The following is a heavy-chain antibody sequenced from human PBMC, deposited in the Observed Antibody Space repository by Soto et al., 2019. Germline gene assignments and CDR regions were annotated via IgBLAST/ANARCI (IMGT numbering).Heavy chain of an antibody. CDR2: ISGSGGST. CDR1: GFTFSSYA. D-gene: IGHD6-13*01. V-gene: IGHV3-23*01. CDR3: AKDSPPTIAAAGYNWFDP. J-gene: IGHJ5*02. Sequence: RLSCAASGFTFSSYAMSWVRQAPGKGLEWVSAISGSGGSTYYADSVKGRFTISRDNSKNTLYLQMNSLRAEDTAVYYCAKDSPPTIAAAGYNWFDPWGQGTLVTVSS.